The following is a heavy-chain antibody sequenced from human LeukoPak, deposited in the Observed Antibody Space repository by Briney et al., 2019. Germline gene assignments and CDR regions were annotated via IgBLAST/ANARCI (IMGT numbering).Heavy chain of an antibody. D-gene: IGHD3-22*01. CDR3: ASDYFDRTGYYGFIY. J-gene: IGHJ4*02. Sequence: SETLSLTGTVSGGSITDYHWIWIRQPAGKGLEWIGRLYTSGSTNYNPSLKSRVSMSVDTSKKQFSLRLSSVAAADTAIYYCASDYFDRTGYYGFIYWGQGSLVTISS. CDR1: GGSITDYH. CDR2: LYTSGST. V-gene: IGHV4-4*07.